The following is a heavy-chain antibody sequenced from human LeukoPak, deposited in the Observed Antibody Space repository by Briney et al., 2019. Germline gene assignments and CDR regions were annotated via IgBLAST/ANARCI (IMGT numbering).Heavy chain of an antibody. CDR1: GYTFTGYY. V-gene: IGHV1-8*02. J-gene: IGHJ5*02. D-gene: IGHD6-13*01. CDR2: MNPNSGNT. CDR3: ARGWSGYSSSWEYWFDP. Sequence: ASVKVSCKASGYTFTGYYMHWVRQATGQGLEWMGWMNPNSGNTGYAQKFQGRVTMTRNTSISTAYMELSSLRSEDTAVYYCARGWSGYSSSWEYWFDPWGQGTLVTVSS.